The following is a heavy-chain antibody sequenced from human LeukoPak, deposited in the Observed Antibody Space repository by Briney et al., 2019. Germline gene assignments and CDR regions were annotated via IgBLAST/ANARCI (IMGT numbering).Heavy chain of an antibody. J-gene: IGHJ4*02. V-gene: IGHV3-7*04. D-gene: IGHD3-10*01. CDR3: ARARYGSGGYFFDF. CDR1: GFTFSSYW. CDR2: IKQDGSEK. Sequence: PGGSLRLSCAASGFTFSSYWMSWVRQAPGKGLEWVANIKQDGSEKYYVDSVKGRFTISRDNAKNSLYLQMNSLRGEDTAVYYCARARYGSGGYFFDFWGQGTLVTVSS.